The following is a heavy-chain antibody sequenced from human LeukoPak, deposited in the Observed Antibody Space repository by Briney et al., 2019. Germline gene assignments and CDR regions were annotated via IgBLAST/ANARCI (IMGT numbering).Heavy chain of an antibody. CDR1: GGSISSNSHF. CDR2: IYYSGST. J-gene: IGHJ5*02. CDR3: ARTPEVVGWFDP. Sequence: SETLSLTCTVSGGSISSNSHFWDWIRQSPGKGLEWIGSIYYSGSTYYNPSLKSRVTMSVDTPKNQFSLKMSSVTAADTAVYYCARTPEVVGWFDPWGQGTLVTVSS. V-gene: IGHV4-39*01.